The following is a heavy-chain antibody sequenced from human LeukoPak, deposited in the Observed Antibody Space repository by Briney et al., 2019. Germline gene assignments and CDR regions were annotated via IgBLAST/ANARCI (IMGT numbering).Heavy chain of an antibody. CDR2: ISHGSTRL. V-gene: IGHV3-48*01. CDR1: GFTFSTYS. D-gene: IGHD3-16*01. J-gene: IGHJ4*02. Sequence: QPGGSLRLSCAASGFTFSTYSMNWVRQAPGKGLEWISHISHGSTRLFYADSVEGRFTVSRDDANSSLYLQMNGLGVADKAVYYCARDPGDGYARDSCGQGTLVTVSS. CDR3: ARDPGDGYARDS.